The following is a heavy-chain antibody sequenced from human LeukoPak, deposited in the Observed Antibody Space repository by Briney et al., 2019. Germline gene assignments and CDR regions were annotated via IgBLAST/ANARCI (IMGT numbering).Heavy chain of an antibody. D-gene: IGHD5-24*01. CDR1: DGSSGSSS. V-gene: IGHV4-59*08. Sequence: SETLSLTCTVSDGSSGSSSWKWIRQPPGKGLEWIGYIYYSGSTKYNPSLEGRVTISVDTSKTPISLNMRSVTAADTAIYYCARRQQTGGDNGLHNWFHTWGQGISVTVSS. J-gene: IGHJ5*02. CDR2: IYYSGST. CDR3: ARRQQTGGDNGLHNWFHT.